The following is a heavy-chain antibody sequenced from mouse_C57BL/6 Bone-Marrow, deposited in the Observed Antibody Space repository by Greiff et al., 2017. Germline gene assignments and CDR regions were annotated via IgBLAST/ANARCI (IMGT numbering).Heavy chain of an antibody. CDR1: GFTFSSYA. Sequence: EVKLVESGGGLVKPGGSLKLSCAASGFTFSSYAMSWVRQTPEKRLEWVATISDGGSYTYYPDNVKGRFTISRDNAKNNLYLQMSHLKSEDTAMSYCARDEGYDGWYYFDYWGQGTTLTGSS. D-gene: IGHD2-2*01. V-gene: IGHV5-4*01. CDR2: ISDGGSYT. CDR3: ARDEGYDGWYYFDY. J-gene: IGHJ2*01.